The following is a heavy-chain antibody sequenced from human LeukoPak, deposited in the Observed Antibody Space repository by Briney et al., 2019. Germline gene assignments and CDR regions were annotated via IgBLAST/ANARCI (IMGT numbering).Heavy chain of an antibody. V-gene: IGHV3-9*02. CDR2: ISWNSGSI. CDR1: GFTSDDYA. D-gene: IGHD3-3*01. CDR3: AKTYYDFWSGYDY. J-gene: IGHJ4*02. Sequence: GGSLRLSCAASGFTSDDYAMHWVRQAPGKGLEWVSGISWNSGSIGYADSVKGRFTISRDNAKNSLYLQMNSLRAEDTALYYCAKTYYDFWSGYDYWGQGTLVTVSS.